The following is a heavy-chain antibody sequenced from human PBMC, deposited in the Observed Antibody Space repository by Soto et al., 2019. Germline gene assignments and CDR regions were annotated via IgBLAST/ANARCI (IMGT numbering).Heavy chain of an antibody. CDR3: ARSSEGAFDI. CDR2: ISSSSSYI. V-gene: IGHV3-21*01. CDR1: GFTFSSYS. J-gene: IGHJ3*02. D-gene: IGHD3-22*01. Sequence: GGSLRLSCAASGFTFSSYSMNWVRQAPGKGLEWVSSISSSSSYIYYADSVKGRFTISRDNAKNSLYLQMDSLRAEDTAVYYCARSSEGAFDIWGQGTMVTVSS.